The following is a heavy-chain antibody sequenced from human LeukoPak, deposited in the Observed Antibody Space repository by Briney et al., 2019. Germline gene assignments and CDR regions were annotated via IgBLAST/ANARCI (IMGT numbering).Heavy chain of an antibody. Sequence: GGSLRLSCAASGFTFSSSAMSWVRQAPGKGLEWVSAISGSGGSSYYADSVKGRFTISRDNSKNTLYLQMNSLRAEDTAVYYCAKERMVRGVGFDYWGQRTLVTVSS. CDR1: GFTFSSSA. D-gene: IGHD3-10*01. CDR3: AKERMVRGVGFDY. J-gene: IGHJ4*02. V-gene: IGHV3-23*01. CDR2: ISGSGGSS.